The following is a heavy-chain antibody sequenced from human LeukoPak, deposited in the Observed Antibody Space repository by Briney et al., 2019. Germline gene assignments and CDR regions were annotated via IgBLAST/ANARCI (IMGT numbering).Heavy chain of an antibody. Sequence: GGSLRLSCTASGFAFDKHGMSWVRQVPGKGLEWVSGINWSGGSTGYADPLTGRFTISRDNAKNSLYLQMDSLRAEDTALYYCARAPITSPFYFDYWGQGTLVTVSS. CDR2: INWSGGST. V-gene: IGHV3-20*04. CDR1: GFAFDKHG. CDR3: ARAPITSPFYFDY. D-gene: IGHD2-2*01. J-gene: IGHJ4*02.